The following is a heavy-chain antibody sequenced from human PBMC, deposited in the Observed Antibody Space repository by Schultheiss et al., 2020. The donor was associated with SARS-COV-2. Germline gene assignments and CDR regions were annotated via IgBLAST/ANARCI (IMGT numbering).Heavy chain of an antibody. CDR3: ARIRGSDYGVDY. J-gene: IGHJ4*02. D-gene: IGHD4-17*01. CDR2: IFWDDDK. Sequence: SGPTLVKPTPTLTLTCTFSGFSLSTSGVGVGWIRQPPGKALEWLALIFWDDDKRYSPSLKTRLTISKDTSKNQVVLTMTNMDPVDTATYYCARIRGSDYGVDYWGQGTLVTVSS. V-gene: IGHV2-5*02. CDR1: GFSLSTSGVG.